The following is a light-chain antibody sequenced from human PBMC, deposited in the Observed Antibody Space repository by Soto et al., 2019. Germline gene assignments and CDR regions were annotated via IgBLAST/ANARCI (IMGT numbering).Light chain of an antibody. J-gene: IGLJ1*01. CDR3: TSYTFINTYV. CDR2: DVY. V-gene: IGLV2-14*03. Sequence: QSVLPQPASVSGSPGQSITLSCTGTSSDVGAYNYVSGYQQHPGKVPKLIIYDVYNRPSGVSTRFSGSKSGNTASLTISGLQTEDEADYYCTSYTFINTYVFGTGTKVTFL. CDR1: SSDVGAYNY.